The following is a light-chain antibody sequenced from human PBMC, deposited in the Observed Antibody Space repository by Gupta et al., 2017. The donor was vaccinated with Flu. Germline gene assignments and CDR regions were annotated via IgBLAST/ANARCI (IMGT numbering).Light chain of an antibody. CDR3: QQSYGTPLT. CDR1: QTINSY. V-gene: IGKV1-39*01. CDR2: GTS. Sequence: PSSLSASVGDSVTISCRASQTINSYLNWYQQKPGKAPHLLIYGTSNLQSGVPSRFSGSGSGRDFSLTISSLQPEDFATYYCQQSYGTPLTFGEGTKVEIK. J-gene: IGKJ2*01.